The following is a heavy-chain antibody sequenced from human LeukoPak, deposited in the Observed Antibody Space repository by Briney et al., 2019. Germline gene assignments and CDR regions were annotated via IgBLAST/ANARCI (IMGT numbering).Heavy chain of an antibody. Sequence: ASVKVSCKASGYTFTSYYIHWVRQAPGQGLERLGVINPSAGSTSYAQKFQGRVIMTRDTSTSTVYMELNSLTSEDTAVYYCARDHSGSQHWFDPWGQGTLVTVSS. D-gene: IGHD1-26*01. CDR3: ARDHSGSQHWFDP. V-gene: IGHV1-46*01. J-gene: IGHJ5*02. CDR1: GYTFTSYY. CDR2: INPSAGST.